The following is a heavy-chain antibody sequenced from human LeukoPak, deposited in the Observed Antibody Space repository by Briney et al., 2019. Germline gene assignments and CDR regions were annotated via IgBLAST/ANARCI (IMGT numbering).Heavy chain of an antibody. J-gene: IGHJ4*02. CDR2: IYSGGST. Sequence: GGSLALSCAASGFTVSSKYTSWVRQAPGKGLEWVSVIYSGGSTYYADSVKGRFTISRDNSKNTVYLQMNSLRAEDTAVYYCARESSGWLQLFDYWGQGTLVTVSS. CDR1: GFTVSSKY. D-gene: IGHD5-24*01. CDR3: ARESSGWLQLFDY. V-gene: IGHV3-66*01.